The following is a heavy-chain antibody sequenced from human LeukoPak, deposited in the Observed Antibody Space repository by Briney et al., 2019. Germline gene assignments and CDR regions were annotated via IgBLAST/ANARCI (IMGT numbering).Heavy chain of an antibody. J-gene: IGHJ4*02. D-gene: IGHD3-9*01. CDR2: INTNTGNP. CDR3: ARGPVLRYFDWLSLILDY. Sequence: ASVKVSCKASGYTFTSYAMNWVRQAPGQGLEWMGWINTNTGNPTYAQGFTGRFVFSLDTSVSTAYLQISSLKAEDTAVCYCARGPVLRYFDWLSLILDYWGQGTLVTVSS. V-gene: IGHV7-4-1*02. CDR1: GYTFTSYA.